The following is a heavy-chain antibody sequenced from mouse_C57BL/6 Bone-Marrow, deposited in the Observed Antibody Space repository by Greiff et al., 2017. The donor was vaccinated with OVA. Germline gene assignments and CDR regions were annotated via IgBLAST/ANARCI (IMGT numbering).Heavy chain of an antibody. J-gene: IGHJ3*01. CDR3: AGVIYSGAY. D-gene: IGHD1-1*01. CDR1: GYTFTSYD. Sequence: QVHVKQSGPELVKPGASVKLSCKASGYTFTSYDINWVKQRPGQGLEWIGWIYPRDGSTKYNEKFKGKATLTVDTSSSTAYMELHSLTSEDSAVYFCAGVIYSGAYWGQGTLVTVSA. V-gene: IGHV1-85*01. CDR2: IYPRDGST.